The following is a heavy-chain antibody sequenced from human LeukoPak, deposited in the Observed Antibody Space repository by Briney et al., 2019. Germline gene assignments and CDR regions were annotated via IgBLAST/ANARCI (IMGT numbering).Heavy chain of an antibody. CDR1: GFTISNYW. CDR3: ARTVGYGSGNDPAGP. D-gene: IGHD3-10*01. Sequence: GGSLRLSCAASGFTISNYWMSWVRQVPGKGLEWVANIKEDGSEEYYVDSVKGRFTISRDIAQNSLYLQMDSLRADDTAMYYCARTVGYGSGNDPAGPWGQGTLVTVSS. J-gene: IGHJ5*02. V-gene: IGHV3-7*01. CDR2: IKEDGSEE.